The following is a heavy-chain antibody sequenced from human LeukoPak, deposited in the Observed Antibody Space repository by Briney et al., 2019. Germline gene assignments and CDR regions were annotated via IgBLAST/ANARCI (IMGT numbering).Heavy chain of an antibody. CDR3: ARETTALDY. J-gene: IGHJ4*02. D-gene: IGHD1-1*01. Sequence: SETLSLTCTVSGGSISGHYWSWIRQSPGKGLEWLGYIYYSGNTAYNPSLKSRITISVDTSKNQFSLRLNSVTAADTAVYYCARETTALDYWGQGTLLTVSS. CDR1: GGSISGHY. CDR2: IYYSGNT. V-gene: IGHV4-59*11.